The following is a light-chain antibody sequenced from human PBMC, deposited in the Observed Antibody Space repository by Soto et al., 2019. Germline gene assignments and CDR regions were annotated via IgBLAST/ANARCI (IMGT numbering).Light chain of an antibody. CDR2: GAS. J-gene: IGKJ1*01. Sequence: IVLTQSPGTLSLSPGERATLSCRASQSVSSNYLAWYQRKPGQAPRLLIYGASSRAIDIPNRFSGSGSGTDFTLTITRLEPEDCAVYYCQQYGSSPPTFGQGTKVEI. CDR1: QSVSSNY. V-gene: IGKV3-20*01. CDR3: QQYGSSPPT.